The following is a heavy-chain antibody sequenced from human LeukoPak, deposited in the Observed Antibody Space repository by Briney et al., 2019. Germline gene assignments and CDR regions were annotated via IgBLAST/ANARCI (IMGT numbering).Heavy chain of an antibody. J-gene: IGHJ4*02. V-gene: IGHV3-11*03. CDR1: GFTISAYH. CDR3: VRNSSGYYFDY. CDR2: ISGSSIYT. Sequence: GGTLRLSCAASGFTISAYHLTWIRQAPGKGLEWVSYISGSSIYTNYAASVKGRVTIYRDNAKNSLYLQMTSLRAEDTALYYCVRNSSGYYFDYWGQGTLVTVSS. D-gene: IGHD3-22*01.